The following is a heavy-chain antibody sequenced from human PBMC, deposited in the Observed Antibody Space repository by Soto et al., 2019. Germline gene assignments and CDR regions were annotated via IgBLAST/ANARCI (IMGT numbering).Heavy chain of an antibody. CDR1: GYTFTNHG. J-gene: IGHJ5*02. D-gene: IGHD2-21*01. V-gene: IGHV1-18*04. CDR3: AREPSNSRGNRIWVDP. Sequence: ASVKVSSKASGYTFTNHGINWVRPAPGQGLELMGWISAYNGDTKYEQKFQGRVTMTPDASSSTAYMELKSLSSDATAVYFCAREPSNSRGNRIWVDPWGQETHLTVSS. CDR2: ISAYNGDT.